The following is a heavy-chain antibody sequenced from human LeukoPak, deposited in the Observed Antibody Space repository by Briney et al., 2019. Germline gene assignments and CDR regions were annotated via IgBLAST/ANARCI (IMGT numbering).Heavy chain of an antibody. J-gene: IGHJ4*02. CDR2: ISPYNGNT. D-gene: IGHD3-22*01. CDR1: GYTFTSYG. V-gene: IGHV1-18*01. CDR3: ARDLTPYDSSPGTH. Sequence: AASVKVSCKASGYTFTSYGISWVRQAPGQGLEWMGWISPYNGNTNYAQKLQGRVTMTTDTSTSTAYMELRSLRSDDTAVYYCARDLTPYDSSPGTHWGQGTLVTVSS.